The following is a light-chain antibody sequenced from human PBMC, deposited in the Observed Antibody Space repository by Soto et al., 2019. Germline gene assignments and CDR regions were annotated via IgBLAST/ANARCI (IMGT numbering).Light chain of an antibody. CDR3: QQYNSYSPLT. V-gene: IGKV1-5*01. CDR2: DAS. CDR1: QGISNY. Sequence: IQMPQSPSSLSASVGGRVTITCRASQGISNYLAWYQQKPGKAPKLLIYDASSLESGVPSRFSGSGSGTEFTLTISSLQPDDFATYYCQQYNSYSPLTFGGGTKVDIK. J-gene: IGKJ4*01.